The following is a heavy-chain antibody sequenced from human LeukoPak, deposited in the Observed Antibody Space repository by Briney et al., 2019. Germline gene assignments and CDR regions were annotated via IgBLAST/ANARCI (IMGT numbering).Heavy chain of an antibody. Sequence: GGSLRLSCAASGFPFSSYAMNWVRQAPGKGLEWVSYISSSGSTMYYADSVKGRFTISRDNAQNSLFLQMNSLRAEDTAVYYCVSYIEEVIRGVRCPRQGLVWGQGTLVTVSS. J-gene: IGHJ4*02. CDR2: ISSSGSTM. CDR3: VSYIEEVIRGVRCPRQGLV. CDR1: GFPFSSYA. D-gene: IGHD3-10*01. V-gene: IGHV3-48*03.